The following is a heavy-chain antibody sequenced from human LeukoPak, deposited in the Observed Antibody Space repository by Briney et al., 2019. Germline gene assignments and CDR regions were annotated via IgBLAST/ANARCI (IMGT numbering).Heavy chain of an antibody. CDR1: GFTFSSYS. CDR3: ARAPLLYCSSTSCYLR. D-gene: IGHD2-2*01. Sequence: GGSLRLSCAASGFTFSSYSMNWVHQAPGKGLEWVSSISSSSSYIYYADSVKGRFTISRDNAKNSLYLQMNSLRAEDTAVYYCARAPLLYCSSTSCYLRWGQGTLVTVSS. V-gene: IGHV3-21*01. J-gene: IGHJ4*02. CDR2: ISSSSSYI.